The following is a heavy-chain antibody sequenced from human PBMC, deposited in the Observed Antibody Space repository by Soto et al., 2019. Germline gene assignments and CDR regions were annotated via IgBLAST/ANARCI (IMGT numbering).Heavy chain of an antibody. D-gene: IGHD6-6*01. J-gene: IGHJ6*02. CDR1: GGTFSSYA. V-gene: IGHV1-69*01. Sequence: QVQLVQSGAEVKKPGSSVNVSCKASGGTFSSYAISWVRQAPGQGLEWMGGIIPIFGTANYAQKFQGRVTITADESTGTAYLELSSLRSEDTAVYYCAREEGSSSYYYGMDVWGRGTTVTVSS. CDR3: AREEGSSSYYYGMDV. CDR2: IIPIFGTA.